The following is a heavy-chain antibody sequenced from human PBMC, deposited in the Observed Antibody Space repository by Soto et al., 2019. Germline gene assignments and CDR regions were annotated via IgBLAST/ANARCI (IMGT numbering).Heavy chain of an antibody. V-gene: IGHV4-59*08. CDR3: ARLWFGEPVDY. J-gene: IGHJ4*02. Sequence: TSETLSLTCTVSGGSISSYYWSWIRQPPGKGLEWIGYIYYSGSTNYNPSLKSRVTILVDTSKNQFSLKLSSVTAADTAVYYCARLWFGEPVDYWGQGTLVTVSS. CDR1: GGSISSYY. CDR2: IYYSGST. D-gene: IGHD3-10*01.